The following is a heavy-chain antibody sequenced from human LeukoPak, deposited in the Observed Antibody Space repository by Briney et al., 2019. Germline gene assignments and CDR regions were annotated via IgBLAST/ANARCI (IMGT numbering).Heavy chain of an antibody. V-gene: IGHV3-23*01. Sequence: PGGSLRLSCAASGFTFSSYAMSWVRQAPRKGLEWVSGISGNGGSTYYADSVKGRFTISRDNSKNTLYLQMNSLRAEDRAAYYCAKDTYSYGSGSYRYFDQWGQGTLVTVSS. D-gene: IGHD3-10*01. CDR1: GFTFSSYA. CDR2: ISGNGGST. CDR3: AKDTYSYGSGSYRYFDQ. J-gene: IGHJ4*02.